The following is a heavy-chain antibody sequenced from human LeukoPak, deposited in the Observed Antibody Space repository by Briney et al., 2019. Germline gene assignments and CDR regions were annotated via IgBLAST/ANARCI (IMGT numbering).Heavy chain of an antibody. Sequence: GASVKVSCKASGYSFTSYYIHWVRLAPGQGLEWMGVIKPSGGSTRYAQKFQGRVTMTRDMSTSTVYMALSSLRTDDTAVYYCARGRHSYESSDYYYEVDAFDIWGQGTMVTVSS. D-gene: IGHD3-22*01. CDR3: ARGRHSYESSDYYYEVDAFDI. CDR1: GYSFTSYY. J-gene: IGHJ3*02. CDR2: IKPSGGST. V-gene: IGHV1-46*01.